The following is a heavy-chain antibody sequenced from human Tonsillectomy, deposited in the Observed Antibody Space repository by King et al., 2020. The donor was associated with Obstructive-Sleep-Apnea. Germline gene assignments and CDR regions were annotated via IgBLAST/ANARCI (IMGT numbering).Heavy chain of an antibody. D-gene: IGHD3-22*01. CDR3: AKGAMIVVDMEYFDY. J-gene: IGHJ4*02. CDR1: GFSFSTYG. CDR2: IRYDGNVK. V-gene: IGHV3-30*02. Sequence: QLVQSGGGVVQPERSLRLSCAASGFSFSTYGMHWVRQAPGKGLEWGAFIRYDGNVKYYADSVKGRLPISRDDSKNTLDLQMNSLRAEDTAVYYCAKGAMIVVDMEYFDYWGQGTLVTVSS.